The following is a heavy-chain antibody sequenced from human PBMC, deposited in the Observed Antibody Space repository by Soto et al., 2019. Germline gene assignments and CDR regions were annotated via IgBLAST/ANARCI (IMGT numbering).Heavy chain of an antibody. CDR1: GFTFSSYG. CDR3: AKERGWYQLQGGMDV. D-gene: IGHD2-2*01. CDR2: ISYDGSNK. Sequence: QVQLVESGGGVVQPGRSLRLSCAASGFTFSSYGMHWVRQAPGKGLEWVAVISYDGSNKYYADSVKGRFTISRDNSKNTLYLQMNSLGAEDTAVYYCAKERGWYQLQGGMDVWGQGTTVTVSS. V-gene: IGHV3-30*18. J-gene: IGHJ6*02.